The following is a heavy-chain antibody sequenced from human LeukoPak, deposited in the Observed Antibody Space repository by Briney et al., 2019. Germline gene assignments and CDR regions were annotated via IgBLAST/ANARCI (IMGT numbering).Heavy chain of an antibody. CDR2: MSSSGSTI. D-gene: IGHD5-24*01. V-gene: IGHV3-48*04. Sequence: GGSLRLSCAASGFTFSSYAMSWVRQAPGKGLEWISHMSSSGSTIRYADSVKGRFTISRDNAKNSLYLQMDSLRAEDTAMYYCTRDRRGYYNWFDPWGQGTLVTVSS. J-gene: IGHJ5*02. CDR3: TRDRRGYYNWFDP. CDR1: GFTFSSYA.